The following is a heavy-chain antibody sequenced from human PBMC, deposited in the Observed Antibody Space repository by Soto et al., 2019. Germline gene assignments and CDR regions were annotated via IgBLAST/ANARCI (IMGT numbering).Heavy chain of an antibody. D-gene: IGHD3-10*01. V-gene: IGHV1-18*04. CDR1: GYIFDSYS. CDR2: ISGYNAKT. CDR3: ARERIGGLWLDS. J-gene: IGHJ4*02. Sequence: QVQLVQSGGEVKPPGASVKVSCKSSGYIFDSYSISWVRQAPGQGLEWMGDISGYNAKTKSAQKFQGRVTMTIDKSTTTGYLEVTGLTSDDTAVYDCARERIGGLWLDSWGQGTLVTVAS.